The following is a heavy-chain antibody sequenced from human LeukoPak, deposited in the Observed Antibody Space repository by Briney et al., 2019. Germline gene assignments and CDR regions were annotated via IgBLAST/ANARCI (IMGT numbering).Heavy chain of an antibody. J-gene: IGHJ4*02. V-gene: IGHV3-11*01. CDR2: ISSGSTI. CDR1: GFTFSDYY. CDR3: ARDLGCSSTSCYRGVDY. Sequence: GGSLRLSCAASGFTFSDYYMSWIRQAPGKGLEWVSYISSGSTIYYADSVKGRFTISRDNAKNSLYLQMNSLRAEDTAVYYCARDLGCSSTSCYRGVDYWGQGTLVTVSS. D-gene: IGHD2-2*01.